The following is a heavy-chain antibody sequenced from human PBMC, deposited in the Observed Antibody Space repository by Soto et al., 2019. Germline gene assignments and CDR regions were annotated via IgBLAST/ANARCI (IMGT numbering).Heavy chain of an antibody. V-gene: IGHV5-10-1*01. D-gene: IGHD6-19*01. CDR2: IDPSDSYT. CDR1: GYSFTSYW. CDR3: VRHVRPTLWLPQSRDAFDI. Sequence: GESLKISCKGSGYSFTSYWISWVRQMPGKSLEWMGRIDPSDSYTNYSPSFQGHVTISADKSISTAYLQWSSLKASDTAMYYCVRHVRPTLWLPQSRDAFDIWGQGTMVTVSS. J-gene: IGHJ3*02.